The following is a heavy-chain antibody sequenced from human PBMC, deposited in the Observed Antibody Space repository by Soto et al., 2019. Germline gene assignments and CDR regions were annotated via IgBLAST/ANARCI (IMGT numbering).Heavy chain of an antibody. CDR2: INAGNGHT. J-gene: IGHJ4*02. Sequence: ASVKVSCKASGYTFTSYAMHWVRQAPGQRLEWMGWINAGNGHTKYSQKFQGRVTITRDTSASTAYMELSSLRSEDTAVYYCARVSLSSGYHTGDYWGQGTLVTVSS. V-gene: IGHV1-3*01. CDR3: ARVSLSSGYHTGDY. CDR1: GYTFTSYA. D-gene: IGHD3-22*01.